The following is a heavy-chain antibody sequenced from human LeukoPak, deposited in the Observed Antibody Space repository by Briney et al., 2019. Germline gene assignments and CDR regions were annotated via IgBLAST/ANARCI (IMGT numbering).Heavy chain of an antibody. Sequence: GXXLXLSCXASGXTFSXYXXHWVRHAPGKGLVWVSRINSDGSSTSYADSVKGRFTISRDNAKNTLYLQMNSLRAEDTAVYYCARGGRYRTDYWGQGTLVTVSS. J-gene: IGHJ4*02. D-gene: IGHD2-15*01. CDR3: ARGGRYRTDY. V-gene: IGHV3-74*01. CDR2: INSDGSST. CDR1: GXTFSXYX.